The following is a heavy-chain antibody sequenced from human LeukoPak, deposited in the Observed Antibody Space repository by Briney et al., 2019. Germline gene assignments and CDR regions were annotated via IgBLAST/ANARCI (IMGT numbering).Heavy chain of an antibody. CDR3: ARENTAVPGGDC. Sequence: GGSLRLSCAASGFTISPYWMSWVRQAPGKGLEWVANIKQDGSEKYYVDSVKGRFAISRDNAKNSVYLQMNGLRAEDTAVYYCARENTAVPGGDCWGQGNPGHRLL. D-gene: IGHD5-18*01. CDR1: GFTISPYW. CDR2: IKQDGSEK. V-gene: IGHV3-7*01. J-gene: IGHJ4*02.